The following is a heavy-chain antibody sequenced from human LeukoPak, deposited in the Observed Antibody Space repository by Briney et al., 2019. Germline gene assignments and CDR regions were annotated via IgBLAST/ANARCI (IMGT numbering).Heavy chain of an antibody. D-gene: IGHD3-22*01. Sequence: SETLSLTCAVSGGSVSSNNWWSWVRQPPGKGLEWIGYIYYSGSTYYNPSLKSRVTISVDTSKNQFSLKLSSVTAADTAVYYCASLYYYDSSGYYYPRWGQGTLVTVSS. J-gene: IGHJ4*02. CDR2: IYYSGST. CDR3: ASLYYYDSSGYYYPR. V-gene: IGHV4-30-4*01. CDR1: GGSVSSNNW.